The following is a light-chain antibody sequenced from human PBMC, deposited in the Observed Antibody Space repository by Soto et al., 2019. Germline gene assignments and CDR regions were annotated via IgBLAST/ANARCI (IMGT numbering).Light chain of an antibody. CDR1: SGINVGSYS. CDR3: MIWYSSAWV. CDR2: YKSDSHK. Sequence: QPVLTQPSSLSASPGASASLTCTLRSGINVGSYSIYWYQQKPGSPPQYLLRYKSDSHKQQGSGVPSRFSGSKDASANAGILLISGLQSEDEADYYCMIWYSSAWVFGGGTKLTVL. J-gene: IGLJ3*02. V-gene: IGLV5-45*03.